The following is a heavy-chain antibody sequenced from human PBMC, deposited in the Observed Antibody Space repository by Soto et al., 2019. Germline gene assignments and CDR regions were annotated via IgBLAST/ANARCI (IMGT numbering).Heavy chain of an antibody. V-gene: IGHV3-74*01. Sequence: GGSLRLSCAASGFTFDYYWMHWVRQAPGQGLVWVAHIQNDGSRTTYADSVKGRFTISRDNAKNTMYLQMNSLGAEDTAVYYCARDGGYSYGPFDYWGQGTRVTVSS. CDR3: ARDGGYSYGPFDY. J-gene: IGHJ4*02. CDR2: IQNDGSRT. CDR1: GFTFDYYW. D-gene: IGHD5-18*01.